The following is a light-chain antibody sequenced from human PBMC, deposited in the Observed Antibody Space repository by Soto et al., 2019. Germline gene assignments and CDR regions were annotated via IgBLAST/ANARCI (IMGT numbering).Light chain of an antibody. Sequence: ENVLKQSASTLSLSQGERATLSCGASQSVSSNYVAWYQQKPGLAPGLLIYDASNRATGIPDRFSGSGSGTDFTLTISRLEPEDSAVYYCHQYGSSRTFGQGTKADI. CDR3: HQYGSSRT. V-gene: IGKV3D-20*01. J-gene: IGKJ1*01. CDR2: DAS. CDR1: QSVSSNY.